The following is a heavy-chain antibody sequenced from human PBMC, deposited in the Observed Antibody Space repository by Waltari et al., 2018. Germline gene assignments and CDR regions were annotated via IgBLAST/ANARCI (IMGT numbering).Heavy chain of an antibody. D-gene: IGHD1-26*01. V-gene: IGHV3-21*01. Sequence: EVQLVESGGGLVKPGGSLRLSCAASGFTFSSYSMNWVRQAPGKGLGGVSSISSSSSYRYDAASVKGRFTISRDNAKNSLYLQMNGLRAEDTAVYYCARGSGLGDGAFDIWGQGTMVTVSS. CDR3: ARGSGLGDGAFDI. CDR2: ISSSSSYR. CDR1: GFTFSSYS. J-gene: IGHJ3*02.